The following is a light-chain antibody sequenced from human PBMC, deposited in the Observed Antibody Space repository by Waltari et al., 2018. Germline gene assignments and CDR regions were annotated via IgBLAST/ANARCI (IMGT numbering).Light chain of an antibody. V-gene: IGLV3-19*01. CDR2: DKN. CDR1: SLRSYH. Sequence: SSELTQDPAVSVAMGQTVRITCQGDSLRSYHASWYQQRPGQAPILVLYDKNNRPPGVPDRFSGSSADNTASLTITGAQAEDEASYYCHSRDASGVGGSFGGGTKLTVL. J-gene: IGLJ2*01. CDR3: HSRDASGVGGS.